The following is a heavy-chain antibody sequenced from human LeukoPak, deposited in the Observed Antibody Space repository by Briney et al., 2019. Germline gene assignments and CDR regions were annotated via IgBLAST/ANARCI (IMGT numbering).Heavy chain of an antibody. V-gene: IGHV1-2*02. CDR2: ISPNSGGT. CDR3: ARDSYGALDY. Sequence: ASVKVSFTASGYTFTVYFIHWVRQAPGQGLAWMGWISPNSGGTNYAQKFQGRVTMTRDTSISTAYMELSRLRSDDTAVYYCARDSYGALDYWGQGTLVTVSS. J-gene: IGHJ4*02. CDR1: GYTFTVYF. D-gene: IGHD1-26*01.